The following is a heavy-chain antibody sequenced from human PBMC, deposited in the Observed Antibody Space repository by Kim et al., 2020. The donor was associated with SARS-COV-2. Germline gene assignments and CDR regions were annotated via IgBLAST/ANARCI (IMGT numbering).Heavy chain of an antibody. CDR1: GGSISSGSYY. V-gene: IGHV4-61*02. CDR2: IYTSGST. J-gene: IGHJ5*02. Sequence: SETLSLTCTVSGGSISSGSYYWSWIRQPAGKGLEWIGRIYTSGSTNYNPSLKSRVTISVDTSKNQFSLKLSSVTAADTAVYYCAREVYGDYVINWFDPWGQGTLVTVSP. D-gene: IGHD4-17*01. CDR3: AREVYGDYVINWFDP.